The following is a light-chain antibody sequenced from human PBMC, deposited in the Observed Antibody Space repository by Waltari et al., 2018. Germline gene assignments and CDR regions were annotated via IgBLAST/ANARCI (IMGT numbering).Light chain of an antibody. J-gene: IGLJ1*01. CDR1: SSDVGGYNY. Sequence: QSALTQPPSASGSPGQSVTISCTGTSSDVGGYNYVSWYQQHPGKAPILMIYEVSKRPSGVPDRFSGSKSGNTASLTVSGLQAEDEADYYCSSYAGSNHYVFGTGTKVTVL. V-gene: IGLV2-8*01. CDR2: EVS. CDR3: SSYAGSNHYV.